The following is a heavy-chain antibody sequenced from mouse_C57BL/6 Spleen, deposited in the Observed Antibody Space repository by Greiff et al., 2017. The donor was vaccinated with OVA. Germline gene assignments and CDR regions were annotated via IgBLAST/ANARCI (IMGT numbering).Heavy chain of an antibody. J-gene: IGHJ4*01. Sequence: VQLKESGPGMVKPSQSLSLTCTVTGYSITSGYDWHWIRHFPGNKLEWMGYISYSGSTNYNPSLKSRISITHDTSKNHFFLKLNSVTTEDTATYYCARDYYYYAMDYWGQGTSVTVSS. CDR2: ISYSGST. CDR3: ARDYYYYAMDY. V-gene: IGHV3-1*01. CDR1: GYSITSGYD. D-gene: IGHD2-1*01.